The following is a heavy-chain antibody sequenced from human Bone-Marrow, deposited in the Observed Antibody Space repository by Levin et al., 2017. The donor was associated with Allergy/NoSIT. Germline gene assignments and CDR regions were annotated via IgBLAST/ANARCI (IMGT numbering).Heavy chain of an antibody. Sequence: PGGSLRLSCAASGFTLITYGMSWVRKAPGKGLEWVSGFSGNGDNRFYADSVQGRFTISRDSSKNTLYLQMNSLRAEDTAIYYCAKDTYFFGLATYNFRAFDYWGQGALVTVSS. D-gene: IGHD3-10*01. V-gene: IGHV3-23*01. CDR2: FSGNGDNR. CDR1: GFTLITYG. CDR3: AKDTYFFGLATYNFRAFDY. J-gene: IGHJ4*02.